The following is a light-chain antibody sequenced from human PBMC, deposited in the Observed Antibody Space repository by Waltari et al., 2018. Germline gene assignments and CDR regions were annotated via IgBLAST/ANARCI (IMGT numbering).Light chain of an antibody. CDR2: AAS. Sequence: DIQMTQSPSSLSASVGARVTITCRASQSIAGYLNWYQQKPGKAPNLLIYAASSLQSGVPSRFSGSGSGTDFTLTISSLQPDDFATYYCQQSYNTPYTFGQGTKLEI. J-gene: IGKJ2*01. CDR3: QQSYNTPYT. CDR1: QSIAGY. V-gene: IGKV1-39*01.